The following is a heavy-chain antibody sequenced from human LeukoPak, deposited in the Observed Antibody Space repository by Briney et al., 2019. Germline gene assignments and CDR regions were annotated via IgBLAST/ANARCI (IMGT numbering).Heavy chain of an antibody. CDR2: ISSNGGST. V-gene: IGHV3-64*01. CDR3: ARASGYSGYDLGNYYYYMDV. D-gene: IGHD5-12*01. Sequence: GGSLRLSCAASGFTFSSYAMHWVRQAPGKGLEYVSAISSNGGSTYYANSVKGRFTISRDNSKNTLYLQMGSLRAEDMAVYYCARASGYSGYDLGNYYYYMDVWGKGTTVTVSS. J-gene: IGHJ6*03. CDR1: GFTFSSYA.